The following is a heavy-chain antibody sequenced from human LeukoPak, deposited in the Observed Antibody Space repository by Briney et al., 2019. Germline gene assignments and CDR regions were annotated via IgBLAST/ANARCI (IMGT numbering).Heavy chain of an antibody. Sequence: GASVKVSCKASGYTFTGYYMHWVRQSPGQGLEWMGWISAHNGNTNYAQKLQGRVTMTTDTSTSTAYMELRSLRSDDTAVYYCARVTDPRYNYFDPWGQGTLVTVSS. CDR1: GYTFTGYY. CDR3: ARVTDPRYNYFDP. CDR2: ISAHNGNT. J-gene: IGHJ5*02. V-gene: IGHV1-18*04. D-gene: IGHD2-21*02.